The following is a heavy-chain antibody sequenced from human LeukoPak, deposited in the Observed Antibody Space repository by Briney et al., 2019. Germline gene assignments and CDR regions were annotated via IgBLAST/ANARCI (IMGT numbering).Heavy chain of an antibody. CDR2: VSSHGSNI. V-gene: IGHV3-33*01. D-gene: IGHD1-1*01. CDR3: ARVGFPGNCWPFDY. CDR1: GFTFSNYG. J-gene: IGHJ4*02. Sequence: GGSLRLSCAASGFTFSNYGMHWVRQAPGKGLEWVAAVSSHGSNIYYADSVQGRFTISRDSSKNALYLQMNSLRAEDTAVYSCARVGFPGNCWPFDYWGQGTLVTVSS.